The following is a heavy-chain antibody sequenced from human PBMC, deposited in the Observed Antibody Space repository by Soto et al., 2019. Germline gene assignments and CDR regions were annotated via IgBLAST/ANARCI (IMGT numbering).Heavy chain of an antibody. J-gene: IGHJ6*02. CDR3: ARSLSPSTQLRYFPLDV. V-gene: IGHV4-30-4*01. CDR2: IYYSGST. CDR1: GGSISSGDYY. Sequence: PSETLSLTCTVSGGSISSGDYYWSWVRQPPGKGLEWIGYIYYSGSTYYNPSLKSRVTISVDTSKNQFSLKLSSVTAADTAVYYCARSLSPSTQLRYFPLDVWGQGTTVTVSS. D-gene: IGHD3-9*01.